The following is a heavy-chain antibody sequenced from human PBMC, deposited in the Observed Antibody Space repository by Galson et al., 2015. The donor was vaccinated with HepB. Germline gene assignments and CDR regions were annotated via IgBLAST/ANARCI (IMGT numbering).Heavy chain of an antibody. J-gene: IGHJ6*02. CDR1: GFTFSDYW. CDR2: IKADGSEK. D-gene: IGHD3-10*01. CDR3: TKLRGSYYYYYYSGMDV. V-gene: IGHV3-7*01. Sequence: SLRLSCAPSGFTFSDYWMNWVRQTPGKGLEWVATIKADGSEKYYVDSVRGRFTISRDNAKNSLYLQMNSLRAEDTAVYYCTKLRGSYYYYYYSGMDVWGQGTTVTVSS.